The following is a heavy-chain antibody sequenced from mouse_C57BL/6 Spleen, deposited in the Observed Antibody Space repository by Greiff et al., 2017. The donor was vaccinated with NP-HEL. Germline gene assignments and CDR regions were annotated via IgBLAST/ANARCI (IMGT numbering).Heavy chain of an antibody. Sequence: GGGLVQPKGSLKLSCAASGFTFNTYAMHWVRQAPGKGLEWVARIRSKSSNYATYYADSVKDRFTISRDDSQSMLYLQMNNLKTEDTAMYYCVGSRSHCWYCDVWGTGSTVTVSS. D-gene: IGHD1-1*01. CDR1: GFTFNTYA. J-gene: IGHJ1*03. V-gene: IGHV10-3*01. CDR2: IRSKSSNYAT. CDR3: VGSRSHCWYCDV.